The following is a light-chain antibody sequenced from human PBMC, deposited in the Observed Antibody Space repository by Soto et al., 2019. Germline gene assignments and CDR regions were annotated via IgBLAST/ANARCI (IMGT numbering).Light chain of an antibody. CDR3: CSYAGSYTWV. V-gene: IGLV2-11*01. J-gene: IGLJ3*02. Sequence: QSALTQPRSVSGSPGQSVTISCTGISSDVGGYNYVSWYQQHPGKAPKLMIYDVSKRPSGVPDRFSGSKSGNTASLTISGLHAEDDADHYCCSYAGSYTWVFGGGTKLTVL. CDR2: DVS. CDR1: SSDVGGYNY.